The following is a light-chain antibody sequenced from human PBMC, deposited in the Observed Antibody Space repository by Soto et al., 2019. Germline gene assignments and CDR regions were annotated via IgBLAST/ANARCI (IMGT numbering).Light chain of an antibody. CDR3: QSYDSSLSGYVV. Sequence: QSVLTQPPSVSGAPGQRVTISCTGSSSNIGAGYDVHWYQQLPGTAPKLLISGNSNRPSGVPDLFSGSKSGTSASLAITGLQAEDEAYYYCQSYDSSLSGYVVFGGGTKLTVL. J-gene: IGLJ2*01. CDR1: SSNIGAGYD. CDR2: GNS. V-gene: IGLV1-40*01.